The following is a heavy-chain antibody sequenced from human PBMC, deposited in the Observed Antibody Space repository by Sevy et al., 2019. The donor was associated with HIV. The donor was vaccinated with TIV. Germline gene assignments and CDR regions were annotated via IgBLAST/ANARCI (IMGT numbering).Heavy chain of an antibody. D-gene: IGHD6-13*01. V-gene: IGHV4-61*01. J-gene: IGHJ4*02. Sequence: SQSLSLTCTVSGGSVSSGNSYWSWIRQPPGKGLEWIGYISYIGSTNYNPSLKSRVTISVDTSKNQLSLRLSSLTAADTAIYYCVRDRIAAAGGYFDYWGQGTLVTVSS. CDR2: ISYIGST. CDR3: VRDRIAAAGGYFDY. CDR1: GGSVSSGNSY.